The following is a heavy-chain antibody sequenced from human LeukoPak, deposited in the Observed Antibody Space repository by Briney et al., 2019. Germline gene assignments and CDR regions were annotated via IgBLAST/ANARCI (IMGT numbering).Heavy chain of an antibody. CDR2: ISYDGSKD. CDR1: GFTFRSSN. CDR3: AKGYDILTD. V-gene: IGHV3-30*18. J-gene: IGHJ4*02. D-gene: IGHD3-9*01. Sequence: GGSLRLSCADSGFTFRSSNMHWVRQAPGKGLEWVAVISYDGSKDYNVDSVEGRFTISRDNSKNTLYLQMNSLGPEDTAVYYCAKGYDILTDWGQGTLVTVSS.